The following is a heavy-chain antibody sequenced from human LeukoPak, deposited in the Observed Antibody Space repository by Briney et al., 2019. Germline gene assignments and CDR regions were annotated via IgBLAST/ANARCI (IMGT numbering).Heavy chain of an antibody. V-gene: IGHV3-21*04. J-gene: IGHJ4*02. CDR3: AKFLPTHIVVANYYFDY. D-gene: IGHD2-21*01. CDR1: GFTFSSYS. Sequence: GGSLRLSCAASGFTFSSYSMNWVRQAPGKGLEWVSSISSSSSYIYYADSVKDRFTISRDNAKNSLYLQMNSLRAEDTAVYYCAKFLPTHIVVANYYFDYWGQGTLVTVSS. CDR2: ISSSSSYI.